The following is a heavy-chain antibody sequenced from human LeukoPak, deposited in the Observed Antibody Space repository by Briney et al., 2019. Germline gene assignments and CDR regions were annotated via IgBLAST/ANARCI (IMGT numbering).Heavy chain of an antibody. J-gene: IGHJ4*02. CDR3: AKDLTYYDFWSGAHY. D-gene: IGHD3-3*01. Sequence: GGSLRLSCAASGFTFSSYGMHWVRQAPGKGLEWGAFIRYDGSNKYYADSVKGRFTISRDNSKNTLYLQMNSLRAEDTAVYYCAKDLTYYDFWSGAHYWGQGTLVTVSS. V-gene: IGHV3-30*02. CDR1: GFTFSSYG. CDR2: IRYDGSNK.